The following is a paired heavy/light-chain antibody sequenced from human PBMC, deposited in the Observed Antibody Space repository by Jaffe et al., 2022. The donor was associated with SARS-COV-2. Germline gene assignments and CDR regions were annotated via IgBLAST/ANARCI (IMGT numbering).Light chain of an antibody. CDR1: SSNFGAGYD. Sequence: QSVLTQPPSVSGAPGQRVTISCTGSSSNFGAGYDVQWYQHLPETAPKLLIYGDTNRPSGVPGRFSGSRSGTSASLAITGLQAEDEADYYCQSYDNSLSGVVFGGGTKLTVL. V-gene: IGLV1-40*01. CDR2: GDT. J-gene: IGLJ2*01. CDR3: QSYDNSLSGVV.
Heavy chain of an antibody. V-gene: IGHV4-61*02. CDR3: ARADYGSGSHYNKFYYYAMDV. CDR2: IYASGGT. D-gene: IGHD3-10*01. Sequence: QVQLQESGPGMVKPSQTLSLTCTVSGGSISSGSYYWSWIRQPAGKGLEWIGRIYASGGTNYIPSLKSRVTLSVDTSKNQVSLRLSSVTAADTAVYYCARADYGSGSHYNKFYYYAMDVWGRGTTVTVSS. J-gene: IGHJ6*02. CDR1: GGSISSGSYY.